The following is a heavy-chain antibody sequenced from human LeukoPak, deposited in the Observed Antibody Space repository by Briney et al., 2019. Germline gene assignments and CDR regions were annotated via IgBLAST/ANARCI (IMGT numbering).Heavy chain of an antibody. Sequence: ASVKVSCKASGYTFTGYYMHWVRQAPGQGLEWMGWINPNSGGTNYAQKFQGRVTMTRDTSISTAYMELSRLRSDDTAVYYCHGVWQLPARDLFDPWGQGTLVTVSS. D-gene: IGHD6-6*01. CDR1: GYTFTGYY. CDR3: HGVWQLPARDLFDP. J-gene: IGHJ5*02. V-gene: IGHV1-2*02. CDR2: INPNSGGT.